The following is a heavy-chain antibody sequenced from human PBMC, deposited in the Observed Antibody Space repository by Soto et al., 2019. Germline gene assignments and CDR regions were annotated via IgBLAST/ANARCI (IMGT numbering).Heavy chain of an antibody. Sequence: VQLVESGGGLVQPWGSLRLSCAVFGFIFSDYWMTWVRQAPGKGLEWVATISPEGSEKYYVDSLKGRFTIPRDNAKNSLYLQMISLRADDTALYYCARARIDYWGRGTLITVSS. CDR2: ISPEGSEK. CDR3: ARARIDY. CDR1: GFIFSDYW. V-gene: IGHV3-7*03. J-gene: IGHJ4*02.